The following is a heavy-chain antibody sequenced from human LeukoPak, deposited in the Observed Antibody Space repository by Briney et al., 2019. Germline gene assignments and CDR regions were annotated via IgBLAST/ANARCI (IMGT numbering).Heavy chain of an antibody. J-gene: IGHJ5*02. V-gene: IGHV4-39*07. CDR1: GGSISCSSYY. D-gene: IGHD6-13*01. Sequence: SETLSLTCTVSGGSISCSSYYWGWIRQPPGKGLEWIGSIYYSGSTYYNPSLKSRVTISVDTSKNQFSLKLSSVTAADTAVYYCARDLKGESSWYTVGSFDPWGQGTLVTVSS. CDR3: ARDLKGESSWYTVGSFDP. CDR2: IYYSGST.